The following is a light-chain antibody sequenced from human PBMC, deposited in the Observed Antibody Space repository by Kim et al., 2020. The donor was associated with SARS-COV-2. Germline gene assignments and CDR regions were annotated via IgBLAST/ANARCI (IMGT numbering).Light chain of an antibody. Sequence: SSELTQDPAVSVALGQTVRITCQGDSLRKYYTTWYQQKARQAPVLVFYAKDKRPSGIPDRFSGSTSGNTASLTITGAQAADEADYYCTSRDSRGKVIFGGGTKLTVL. CDR2: AKD. CDR3: TSRDSRGKVI. CDR1: SLRKYY. J-gene: IGLJ2*01. V-gene: IGLV3-19*01.